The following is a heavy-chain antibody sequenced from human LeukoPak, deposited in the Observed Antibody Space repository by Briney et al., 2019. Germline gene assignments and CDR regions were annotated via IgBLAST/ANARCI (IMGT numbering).Heavy chain of an antibody. CDR3: AKSAGHCSNGICFTDYYMDV. Sequence: ASVKVSCKASGYSFTEHYIYWVRQAPGQALEWVGRINCNSGDANSAQKFQGRVTMTRDTSVSTAYMDLSSVTSDDTAVYFCAKSAGHCSNGICFTDYYMDVWGRGTTVTVSS. CDR2: INCNSGDA. CDR1: GYSFTEHY. D-gene: IGHD2-8*01. V-gene: IGHV1-2*02. J-gene: IGHJ6*03.